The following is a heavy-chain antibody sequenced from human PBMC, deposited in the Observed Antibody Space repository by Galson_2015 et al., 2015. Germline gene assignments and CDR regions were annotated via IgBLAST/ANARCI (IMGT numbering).Heavy chain of an antibody. CDR2: ISGSGDII. D-gene: IGHD2/OR15-2a*01. CDR3: ASLPNYFFDY. Sequence: SLRLSCAAAGFTFSDYYMSWVCQAPGKGLEWLSYISGSGDIIYYAASVKGRFTISRDNAKNSLYLQINSLRVEDTAVYYCASLPNYFFDYSGPGTLLTVSS. CDR1: GFTFSDYY. J-gene: IGHJ4*02. V-gene: IGHV3-11*01.